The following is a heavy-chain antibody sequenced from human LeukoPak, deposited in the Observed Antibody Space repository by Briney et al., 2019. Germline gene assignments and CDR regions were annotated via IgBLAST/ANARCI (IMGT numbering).Heavy chain of an antibody. CDR3: AKSCLDTYYDTLTGSDY. CDR1: GFTFSYYG. D-gene: IGHD3-9*01. V-gene: IGHV3-30*02. Sequence: GGSLRLSCAASGFTFSYYGMHWVRQAPGKGLEWVAVIWFDGSNKYYADSVKGRFTVSRDNSKNTLYLQMNSPRAEDTAVYYCAKSCLDTYYDTLTGSDYWGQGTLVTVSS. CDR2: IWFDGSNK. J-gene: IGHJ4*02.